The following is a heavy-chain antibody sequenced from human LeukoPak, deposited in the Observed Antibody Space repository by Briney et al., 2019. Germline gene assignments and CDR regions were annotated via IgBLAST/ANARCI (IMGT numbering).Heavy chain of an antibody. CDR3: ARDKSAGSSGCDY. CDR1: GFTYSSYT. Sequence: GGSLRLSCAASGFTYSSYTMNWVRQAPGMGLEWLSYISEWGSTTYYADSVKGRFTISRDNAKNSLYLQMSSLRAEDTAVYFCARDKSAGSSGCDYWGQGTLVTVSS. J-gene: IGHJ4*02. V-gene: IGHV3-48*04. D-gene: IGHD6-19*01. CDR2: ISEWGSTT.